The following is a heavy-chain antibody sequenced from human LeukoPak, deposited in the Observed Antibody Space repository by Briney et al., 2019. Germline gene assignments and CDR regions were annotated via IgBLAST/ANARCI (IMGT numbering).Heavy chain of an antibody. V-gene: IGHV3-66*01. D-gene: IGHD3-10*01. CDR3: ASGSGPFYGMDV. CDR2: IYSGGST. J-gene: IGHJ6*02. CDR1: GFTVSSNY. Sequence: GGSLRLSCAAPGFTVSSNYMSWVRQAPGKGLEWVSVIYSGGSTYYADSVKGRFTISRDNSKNTLYLQMNSLRAEDTAVYYCASGSGPFYGMDVWGQGTTVTVSS.